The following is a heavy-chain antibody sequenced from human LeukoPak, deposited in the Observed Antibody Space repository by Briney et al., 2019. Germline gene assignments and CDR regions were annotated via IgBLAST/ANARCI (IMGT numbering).Heavy chain of an antibody. CDR2: IWYDGSNK. CDR1: GFTFSSYG. J-gene: IGHJ6*02. CDR3: ARNVDTAMVDSYYYYGMDV. Sequence: PGRSLRLSCAASGFTFSSYGMHWVRQAPGKGLEWVAVIWYDGSNKYYADSVKGRFTISRDNSKNTLYLQMNSLRAEDTAVYYCARNVDTAMVDSYYYYGMDVWGQGTTVTVSS. V-gene: IGHV3-33*01. D-gene: IGHD5-18*01.